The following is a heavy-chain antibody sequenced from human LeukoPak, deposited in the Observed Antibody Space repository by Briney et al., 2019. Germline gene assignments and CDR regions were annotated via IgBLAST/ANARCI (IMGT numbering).Heavy chain of an antibody. CDR3: ARASTPYDI. CDR1: GGSFSGYY. J-gene: IGHJ3*02. V-gene: IGHV4-34*01. CDR2: INHSGST. Sequence: SEILSLTCAVYGGSFSGYYWSWIRQPPGKGLEWIGEINHSGSTNYKPSLKSRVTISADTSKNQFSLKLSSVTAADTAVYYCARASTPYDIWGQGTMVTVSS.